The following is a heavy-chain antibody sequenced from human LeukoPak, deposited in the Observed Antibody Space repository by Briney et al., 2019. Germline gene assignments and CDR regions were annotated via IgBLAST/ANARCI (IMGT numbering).Heavy chain of an antibody. CDR1: GFTFSSYA. D-gene: IGHD2-2*02. CDR2: ISYDGSNK. V-gene: IGHV3-30-3*01. J-gene: IGHJ4*02. CDR3: AKEQFPYCSSTSCYTVWGD. Sequence: PGRSLRLSCAASGFTFSSYAMHWVRQAPGKGLEWVAVISYDGSNKYYADSVKGRFTISRDNSKNTLYLQMNSLRAEDTAVYYCAKEQFPYCSSTSCYTVWGDWGQGTLVTVSS.